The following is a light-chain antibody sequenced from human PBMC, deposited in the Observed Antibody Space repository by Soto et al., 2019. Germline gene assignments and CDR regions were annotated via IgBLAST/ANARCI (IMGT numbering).Light chain of an antibody. CDR1: QSVSSN. CDR3: QQYNNWPRT. V-gene: IGKV3D-15*01. J-gene: IGKJ4*01. CDR2: GAS. Sequence: EIVMTQSPATLSVSPGERATLCCRASQSVSSNLAWYQHKPGQAPRLLIYGASTRATGIPARFSGSGSGTEFTLTISSLQSEDFAVYYCQQYNNWPRTFGGGTKVDIK.